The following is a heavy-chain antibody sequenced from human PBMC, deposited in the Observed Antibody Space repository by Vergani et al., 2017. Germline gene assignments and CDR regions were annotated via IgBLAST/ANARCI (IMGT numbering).Heavy chain of an antibody. V-gene: IGHV7-4-1*02. J-gene: IGHJ4*02. Sequence: VQRVQSGSELKKPGASVKVSCEASGYTYTDHAMTWVRQAPGQGLEWMGWINTNTGNPTYAQGFTGRFFFSLDTSVSTAYLQINSLKAEDTAVYSCATDYLSDPDCLFNYWGQGTRVTVSS. D-gene: IGHD3-9*01. CDR2: INTNTGNP. CDR1: GYTYTDHA. CDR3: ATDYLSDPDCLFNY.